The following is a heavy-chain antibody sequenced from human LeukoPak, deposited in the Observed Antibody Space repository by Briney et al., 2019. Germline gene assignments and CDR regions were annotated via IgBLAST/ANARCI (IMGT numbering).Heavy chain of an antibody. CDR2: INPSGGST. D-gene: IGHD6-13*01. J-gene: IGHJ3*02. CDR1: GYTFTSYY. CDR3: AREYSRYNAFDI. V-gene: IGHV1-46*01. Sequence: ASVKVSCKASGYTFTSYYMHWVRQAPGQGLEWMGIINPSGGSTSYAQKFQGRVTMTRDTSTSTAYMELRSLRSDDTAVYYCAREYSRYNAFDIWGQGTMVTVSS.